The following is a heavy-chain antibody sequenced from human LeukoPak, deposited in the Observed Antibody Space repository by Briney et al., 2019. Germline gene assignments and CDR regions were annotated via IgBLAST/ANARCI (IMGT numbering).Heavy chain of an antibody. Sequence: GGSLRLSCAAPGFTVSTNYMSWVRQAPGKGLEWVSVIYSGGSTHYAESVKGRFTISRDNSKNTVYLQMNSVRAEDTAVYYCARDYESSGSNGAFDIWGQGTMVTVSS. J-gene: IGHJ3*02. CDR1: GFTVSTNY. CDR3: ARDYESSGSNGAFDI. V-gene: IGHV3-53*01. D-gene: IGHD6-19*01. CDR2: IYSGGST.